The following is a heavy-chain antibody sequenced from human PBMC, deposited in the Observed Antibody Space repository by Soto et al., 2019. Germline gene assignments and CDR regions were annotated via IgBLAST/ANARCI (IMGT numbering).Heavy chain of an antibody. CDR1: GGSLRNSV. V-gene: IGHV1-69*01. CDR2: VIPILGTA. CDR3: ARLGHPGH. Sequence: QVQLVQSWAEVKKPGSSVKVSCTASGGSLRNSVISWVRQAPSQRLEWMGGVIPILGTANYAQKFQGRVTMTADEATNTAYMDLSSLSPDDTAVYYCARLGHPGHWGPGTLVIDSS. J-gene: IGHJ4*02.